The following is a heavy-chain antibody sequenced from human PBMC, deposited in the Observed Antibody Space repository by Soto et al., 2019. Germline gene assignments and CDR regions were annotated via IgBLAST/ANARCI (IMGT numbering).Heavy chain of an antibody. J-gene: IGHJ4*02. CDR2: MWYDGSNK. CDR1: GFTFSSYG. D-gene: IGHD3-10*01. Sequence: QVQLVESGGGVVQPGRSLRLSCAASGFTFSSYGMHWVRQAPGKGLEWVALMWYDGSNKYYADSVKGRFTISRDNSKNTLYLQMNSPRAEDTAVYYCARDAYLGSGSYAYWGQGTLVTVSS. CDR3: ARDAYLGSGSYAY. V-gene: IGHV3-33*01.